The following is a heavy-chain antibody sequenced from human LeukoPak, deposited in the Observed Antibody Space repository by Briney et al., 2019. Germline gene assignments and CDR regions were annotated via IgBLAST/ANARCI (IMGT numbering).Heavy chain of an antibody. V-gene: IGHV3-23*01. Sequence: GGSLRLSCAASGFTFSSYAMSWVRQAPGKGLEWVSAISGSGGSTYSADSVKGRFTISRDNSKNTLYLQMNSLRAEDTAVYYCAKGVLRFLEWLRRTDDAFDIWGQGTMVTVSS. D-gene: IGHD3-3*01. CDR1: GFTFSSYA. CDR2: ISGSGGST. CDR3: AKGVLRFLEWLRRTDDAFDI. J-gene: IGHJ3*02.